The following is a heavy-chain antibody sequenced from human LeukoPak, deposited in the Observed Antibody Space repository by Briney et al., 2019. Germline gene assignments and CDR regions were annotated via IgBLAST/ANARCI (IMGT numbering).Heavy chain of an antibody. D-gene: IGHD3-10*01. CDR2: IYTSGST. CDR3: ARGEENKFDY. CDR1: GGSFSGYY. V-gene: IGHV4-59*10. Sequence: SETLSLTCAVYGGSFSGYYWSWIRQPAGKGLEWIGRIYTSGSTNYNPSLKSRVTMSVDTSKNQFSLKLSSVTAADTAVYYCARGEENKFDYWGQGTLVTVSS. J-gene: IGHJ4*02.